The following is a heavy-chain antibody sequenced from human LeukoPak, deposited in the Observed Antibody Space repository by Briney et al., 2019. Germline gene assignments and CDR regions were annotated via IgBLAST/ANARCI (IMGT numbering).Heavy chain of an antibody. CDR2: ISSSSSYI. J-gene: IGHJ4*02. CDR3: ARSIAAAGLDY. Sequence: RAGGSLRLSCAASGFTFSSYTMNWVRQAPGKGLGWVSSISSSSSYIYYADSVKGRFTMSRDNAKNSLHLQMNSLRAEDTAVYYCARSIAAAGLDYWGQGTLVTVSS. V-gene: IGHV3-21*01. D-gene: IGHD6-13*01. CDR1: GFTFSSYT.